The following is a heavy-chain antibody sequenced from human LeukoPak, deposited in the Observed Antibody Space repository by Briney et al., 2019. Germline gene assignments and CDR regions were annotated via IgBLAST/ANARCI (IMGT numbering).Heavy chain of an antibody. V-gene: IGHV1-46*01. Sequence: GASVKVSCKASGYTFTSHYMHWVRQAPGQGLEWMGIINPSGGSTSYAQKFQGRVTMTTDTSTNTAYMELRSLRSDDTAVYYCARPRAEYSSSSGNYYFDYWGQGTLVTVSS. CDR2: INPSGGST. D-gene: IGHD6-6*01. CDR1: GYTFTSHY. CDR3: ARPRAEYSSSSGNYYFDY. J-gene: IGHJ4*02.